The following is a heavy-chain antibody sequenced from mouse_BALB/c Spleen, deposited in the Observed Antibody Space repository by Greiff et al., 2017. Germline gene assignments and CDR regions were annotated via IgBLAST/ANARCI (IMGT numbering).Heavy chain of an antibody. Sequence: QVQLQQSGPELVKPGASVRISCKASGYTFTSYYIHWVKQRPGQGLEWIGWIYPGNVNTKYNEKFKGKATLTADKSSSTAYMQLSSLTSEDSAVYFCARYGYDENYFDYWGQGTTLTVSS. CDR2: IYPGNVNT. J-gene: IGHJ2*01. CDR1: GYTFTSYY. CDR3: ARYGYDENYFDY. D-gene: IGHD2-2*01. V-gene: IGHV1S56*01.